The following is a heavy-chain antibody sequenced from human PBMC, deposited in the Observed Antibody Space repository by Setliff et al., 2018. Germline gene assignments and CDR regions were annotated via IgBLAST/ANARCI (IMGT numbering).Heavy chain of an antibody. CDR1: DYSITSNYY. CDR2: IFHTGST. Sequence: SETLSLTCAVSDYSITSNYYWGWIRQPPGKGLEWIGSIFHTGSTYYNPSLRSRVTISVDTSKNQFSLKLSSVTAADTAVYYCAKVSCGSSSCAYFDSWGQGTLVTVSS. D-gene: IGHD2-2*01. J-gene: IGHJ4*02. CDR3: AKVSCGSSSCAYFDS. V-gene: IGHV4-38-2*01.